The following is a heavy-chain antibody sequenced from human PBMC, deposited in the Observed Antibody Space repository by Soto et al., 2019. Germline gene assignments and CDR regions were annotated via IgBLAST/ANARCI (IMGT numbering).Heavy chain of an antibody. CDR1: GFTFSSYG. CDR2: ISYDGSNK. V-gene: IGHV3-30*18. CDR3: AKDSRPQSDLFDY. J-gene: IGHJ4*02. Sequence: QVQLVESGGGVVQPGRSLRLSCAASGFTFSSYGMHWVRQAPGKGLEWVAVISYDGSNKYYADSVKGQFTISRDNSKNTLYLQMNSLRAEDTAVYYCAKDSRPQSDLFDYWGQGTLVTVSS.